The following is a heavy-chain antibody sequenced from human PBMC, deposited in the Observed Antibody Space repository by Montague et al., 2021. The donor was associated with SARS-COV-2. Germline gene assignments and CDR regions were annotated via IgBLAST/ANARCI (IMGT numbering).Heavy chain of an antibody. J-gene: IGHJ5*02. CDR1: GFSLSTRGVG. Sequence: PALVIPTQTLTLTCTFSGFSLSTRGVGVGWIRQPPGKALEWLAPIYWDDDERYSPSLESRLTISKDNSKNQVVLTMTKMAPVDTATYYCGHTKAPAGDRWFDPWGQGTPVTVSS. D-gene: IGHD6-13*01. CDR2: IYWDDDE. V-gene: IGHV2-5*02. CDR3: GHTKAPAGDRWFDP.